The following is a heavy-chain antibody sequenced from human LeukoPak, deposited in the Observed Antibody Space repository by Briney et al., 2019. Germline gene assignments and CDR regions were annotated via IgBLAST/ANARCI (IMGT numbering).Heavy chain of an antibody. CDR3: SRGYDTSASGYTDV. J-gene: IGHJ6*03. D-gene: IGHD3-22*01. Sequence: PGGSLRLSCAASGFTFSRYWMNWVRQAPGKGLEWVSYISSSSSTIYYADSVKGRFAISRDNAKNSLYLQMNSLRAEDTALYYCSRGYDTSASGYTDVWGKGTTVTVSS. CDR1: GFTFSRYW. CDR2: ISSSSSTI. V-gene: IGHV3-48*01.